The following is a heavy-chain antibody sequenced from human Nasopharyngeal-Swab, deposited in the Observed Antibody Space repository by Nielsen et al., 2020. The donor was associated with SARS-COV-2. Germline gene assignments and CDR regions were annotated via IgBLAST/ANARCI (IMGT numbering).Heavy chain of an antibody. D-gene: IGHD3-3*01. CDR1: GYTFSDKA. CDR3: ARDRSGFGFDF. Sequence: GESLKISCAASGYTFSDKAMTWVRQAPGKGLEWVSTISGSGATTYYADSVKGRFPISRDNSKDTLYLHMNSLRAEDTAIYYCARDRSGFGFDFWGQGALVTVSP. CDR2: ISGSGATT. V-gene: IGHV3-23*01. J-gene: IGHJ4*02.